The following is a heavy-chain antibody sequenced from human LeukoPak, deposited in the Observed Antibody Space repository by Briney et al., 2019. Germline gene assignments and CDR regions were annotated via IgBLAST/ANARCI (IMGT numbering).Heavy chain of an antibody. CDR3: ARDQATRGDYYGSGSPAFFDY. CDR1: GGSISSYY. Sequence: SETLSLTCTVSGGSISSYYWSWIRQPPGKGLEWIGYIYYSGSTNYNPSLKSRVTISVDTSVNQFSLKLSSVTAADTAVYYCARDQATRGDYYGSGSPAFFDYWGQGSLVTVSS. V-gene: IGHV4-59*12. D-gene: IGHD3-10*01. J-gene: IGHJ4*02. CDR2: IYYSGST.